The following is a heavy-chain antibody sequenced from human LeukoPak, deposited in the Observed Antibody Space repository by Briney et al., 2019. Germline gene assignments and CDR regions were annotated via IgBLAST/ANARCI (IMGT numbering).Heavy chain of an antibody. J-gene: IGHJ5*02. CDR1: GYTFSNYD. Sequence: ASVKVSCKASGYTFSNYDINWVRQAPGQGLEWMGWMNPSSGNTGYAQKFQDRVTMTRNTTISTAYMQLCSLKSEDTAVYYCARGPSCRSMTCPYWFDPWGQGTLVTVSS. V-gene: IGHV1-8*01. D-gene: IGHD2-2*01. CDR3: ARGPSCRSMTCPYWFDP. CDR2: MNPSSGNT.